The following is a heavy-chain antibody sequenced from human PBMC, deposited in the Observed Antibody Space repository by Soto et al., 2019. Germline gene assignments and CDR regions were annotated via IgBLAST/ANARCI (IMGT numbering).Heavy chain of an antibody. V-gene: IGHV1-46*02. D-gene: IGHD3-9*01. Sequence: QVHLEQSGAEVKKPGASVKISCKTSGFDLNKYYMHWVRQAPGQGLEWMGIIHPINGRPTYAQNLGRRLNMTRETSTSTVYMDFSNLKSDDTAVYYCVREYFAQTTSAKFQFWGQGTLFTVST. J-gene: IGHJ1*01. CDR2: IHPINGRP. CDR1: GFDLNKYY. CDR3: VREYFAQTTSAKFQF.